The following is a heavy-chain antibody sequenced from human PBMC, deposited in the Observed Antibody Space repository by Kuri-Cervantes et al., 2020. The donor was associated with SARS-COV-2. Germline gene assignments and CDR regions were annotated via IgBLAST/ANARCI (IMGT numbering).Heavy chain of an antibody. Sequence: SETLSLTFTVSGYSISSGYYWGWIRQPPGKGLEWIGSIYHSGSTYYNPSLKSRVTISVDTSKNQFSLKLSSVTAADTAVYYCARAGIGAVAGNFDYWGQGTLVTVSS. D-gene: IGHD6-19*01. CDR3: ARAGIGAVAGNFDY. CDR2: IYHSGST. V-gene: IGHV4-38-2*02. J-gene: IGHJ4*02. CDR1: GYSISSGYY.